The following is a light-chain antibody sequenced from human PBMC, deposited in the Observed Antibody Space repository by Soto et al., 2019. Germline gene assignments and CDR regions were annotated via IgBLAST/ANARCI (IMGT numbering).Light chain of an antibody. V-gene: IGKV3-20*01. CDR3: QQYGGSPYT. CDR2: DAS. J-gene: IGKJ2*01. Sequence: EIVLTQSPGTLSLSPGERATLSCRASQSFAGFLAWYQHKACQPPRLLIYDASKRATGLPDRFSGTGSGTDFTLTISRLEPEDFTVYYCQQYGGSPYTFGQGTRLEIK. CDR1: QSFAGF.